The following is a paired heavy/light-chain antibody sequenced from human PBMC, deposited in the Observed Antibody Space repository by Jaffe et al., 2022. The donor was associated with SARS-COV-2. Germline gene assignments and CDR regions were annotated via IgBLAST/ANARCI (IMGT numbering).Heavy chain of an antibody. CDR2: IYYSGST. J-gene: IGHJ5*02. D-gene: IGHD2-2*02. Sequence: QVQLQESGPGLVKPSQTLSLTCTVSGGSISSGGYYWSWIRQHPGKGLEWIGYIYYSGSTYYNPSLKSRVTISVDTSKNQFSLKLSSVTAADTAVYYCARVATPHCSSTSCYTGGYWFDPWGQGTLVTVSS. CDR1: GGSISSGGYY. V-gene: IGHV4-31*03. CDR3: ARVATPHCSSTSCYTGGYWFDP.
Light chain of an antibody. CDR2: DAS. CDR3: QQYDNLQWT. V-gene: IGKV1-33*01. Sequence: DIQMTQSPSSLSASVGDRVTITCQASQDISNYLNWYQQKPGKAPKLLIYDASNLETGVPSRFSGSGSGTDFTFTISSLQPEDIATYYCQQYDNLQWTFGQGTKVEIK. J-gene: IGKJ1*01. CDR1: QDISNY.